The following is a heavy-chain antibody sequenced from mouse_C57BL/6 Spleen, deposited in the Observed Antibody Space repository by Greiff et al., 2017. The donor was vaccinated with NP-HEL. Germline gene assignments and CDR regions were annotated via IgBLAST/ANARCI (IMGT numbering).Heavy chain of an antibody. D-gene: IGHD2-3*01. Sequence: QVQLQQPGAELVKPGASVKLSCKASGYTFTSYWMHWVKQRPGQGLAWIGMIHPNSGSTNYNEKFKSKATLTVDKSSSTAYMQLSSLTSEDSAVYYCAREDDGYYVFAYWGQGTLVTVSA. CDR2: IHPNSGST. J-gene: IGHJ3*01. CDR1: GYTFTSYW. CDR3: AREDDGYYVFAY. V-gene: IGHV1-64*01.